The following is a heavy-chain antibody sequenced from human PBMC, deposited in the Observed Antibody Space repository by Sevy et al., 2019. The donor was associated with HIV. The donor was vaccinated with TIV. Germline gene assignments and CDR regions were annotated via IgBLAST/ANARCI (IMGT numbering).Heavy chain of an antibody. J-gene: IGHJ6*02. V-gene: IGHV1-2*02. D-gene: IGHD2-2*01. Sequence: ASVKVSCKASGYTFTGFYMHWVRQAPGQGLEWMGWINPNGGGTNYAQKFQGRVTMTRDTSISTAYMELSRLRSDDTAVYYCARGYCSSRCRTKKQYYYSYYGMDVWGQGTTVTVSS. CDR2: INPNGGGT. CDR3: ARGYCSSRCRTKKQYYYSYYGMDV. CDR1: GYTFTGFY.